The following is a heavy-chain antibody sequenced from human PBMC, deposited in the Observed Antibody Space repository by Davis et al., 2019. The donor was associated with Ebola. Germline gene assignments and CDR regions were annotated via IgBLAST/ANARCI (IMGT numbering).Heavy chain of an antibody. CDR3: ARVGYCNSISCYAYDAFDI. J-gene: IGHJ3*02. V-gene: IGHV4-34*01. CDR2: INHSGST. CDR1: GGSFNGYY. D-gene: IGHD2-2*01. Sequence: PSETLSPPFAVHGGSFNGYYWSWIRQPPGKGQEWIGEINHSGSTNYNPSLKSRVTISVDTSKNQFSLKLSSVTAADTAVYYCARVGYCNSISCYAYDAFDIWGQGTMVTVSS.